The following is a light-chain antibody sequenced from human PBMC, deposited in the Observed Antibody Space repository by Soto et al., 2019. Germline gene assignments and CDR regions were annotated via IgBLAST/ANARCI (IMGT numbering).Light chain of an antibody. CDR3: QSFDSRRFYV. J-gene: IGLJ1*01. CDR2: GNT. V-gene: IGLV1-40*01. CDR1: SSNIGTGYD. Sequence: QSALTQPPSVSGAPGQRVTISCTGSSSNIGTGYDVHWYQQLPGTAPKLLIYGNTNRPSGVPDRFSGSKSGTSASLAITGLQADDEAYYYCQSFDSRRFYVFGTGTKLTVL.